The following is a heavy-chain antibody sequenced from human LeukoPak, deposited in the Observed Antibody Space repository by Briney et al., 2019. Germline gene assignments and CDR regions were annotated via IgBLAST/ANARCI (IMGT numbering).Heavy chain of an antibody. J-gene: IGHJ4*02. CDR2: INHSGST. D-gene: IGHD3-10*02. V-gene: IGHV4-34*01. CDR1: GGSFSAYY. CDR3: ARRIFGRLRYFDY. Sequence: SETLSLTCAVYGGSFSAYYWTWIRQPPGKGLEWIGEINHSGSTDYNPSLKSRVTISVDTSKNQFSLKLSSVTAADTAVYYCARRIFGRLRYFDYWGQGTLVTVSS.